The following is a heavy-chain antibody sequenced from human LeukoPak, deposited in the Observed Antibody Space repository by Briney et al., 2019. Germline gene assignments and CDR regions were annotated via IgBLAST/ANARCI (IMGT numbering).Heavy chain of an antibody. CDR2: ISAYNGNT. CDR1: GYTFTSYG. J-gene: IGHJ6*03. Sequence: ASVKVSCKASGYTFTSYGISWVRQAPGQGLEWMGWISAYNGNTNYAQKLQGRVTMTTDTSTSTAYMELSSLRSEDTAVYYCARSPPNYYYMDVWGKGTTVTVSS. CDR3: ARSPPNYYYMDV. V-gene: IGHV1-18*01.